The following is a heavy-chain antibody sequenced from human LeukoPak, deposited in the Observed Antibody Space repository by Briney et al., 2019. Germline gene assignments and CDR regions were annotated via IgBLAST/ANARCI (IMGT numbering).Heavy chain of an antibody. J-gene: IGHJ4*02. D-gene: IGHD3-22*01. Sequence: PGGSLRLSCAASGFTLSNFAMTWVRQAPGKGLELVSGISGGGGTTYHADSVKGRFTISKDNSKSTVFLQMNSLRAEDTAVYYCAKGPQVGGGYHPDYWGQGTLVIVSS. CDR1: GFTLSNFA. CDR3: AKGPQVGGGYHPDY. V-gene: IGHV3-23*01. CDR2: ISGGGGTT.